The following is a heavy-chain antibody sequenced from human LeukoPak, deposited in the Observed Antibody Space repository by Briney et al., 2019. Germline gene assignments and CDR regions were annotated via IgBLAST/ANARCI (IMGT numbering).Heavy chain of an antibody. V-gene: IGHV4-31*03. Sequence: MPSQTLSLTCTVSGGSISSGGYYWSWIRQHPGKGLEWIGYIYYSGSTYYNPSLKSRVTISVDTSRNQFSLKLSSVTSADTAVYYCARHARGSYGNAFDIWGQGTMVTVSS. CDR3: ARHARGSYGNAFDI. CDR1: GGSISSGGYY. D-gene: IGHD1-26*01. CDR2: IYYSGST. J-gene: IGHJ3*02.